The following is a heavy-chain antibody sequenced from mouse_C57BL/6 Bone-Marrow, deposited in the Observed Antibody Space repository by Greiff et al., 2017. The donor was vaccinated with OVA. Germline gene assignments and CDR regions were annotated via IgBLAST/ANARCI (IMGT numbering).Heavy chain of an antibody. D-gene: IGHD1-1*01. CDR3: ARERYYGSSGYYAMDY. Sequence: EVKLMESGGGLVKPGGSLKLSCAASGFTFSSYAMSWVRQTPEKRLEWVATISDGGSYTYYPDNVKGRFTISRDNAKTNLYLQMSHLKSEDTAMYYCARERYYGSSGYYAMDYWGQGTSVTVSS. CDR1: GFTFSSYA. CDR2: ISDGGSYT. V-gene: IGHV5-4*01. J-gene: IGHJ4*01.